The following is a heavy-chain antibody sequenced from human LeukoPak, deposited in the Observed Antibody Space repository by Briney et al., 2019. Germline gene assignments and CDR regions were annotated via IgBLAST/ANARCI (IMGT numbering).Heavy chain of an antibody. CDR1: GFTFSSYS. CDR3: ARPNHYDSSGYPTHLGYYYYYMDV. D-gene: IGHD3-22*01. J-gene: IGHJ6*03. V-gene: IGHV4-39*01. CDR2: IYYSGST. Sequence: GSLRLSCAASGFTFSSYSMNWIRQPPGKGLEWIGSIYYSGSTYYNPSLKSRVTISVDTSKNQFSLKLSSVTAADTAVYYCARPNHYDSSGYPTHLGYYYYYMDVWGKGTTVTVSS.